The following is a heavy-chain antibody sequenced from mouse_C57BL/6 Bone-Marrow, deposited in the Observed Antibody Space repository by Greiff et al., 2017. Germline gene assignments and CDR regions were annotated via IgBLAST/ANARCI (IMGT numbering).Heavy chain of an antibody. Sequence: QVQLKQPGAELVKPGASVKLSCKASGYTFTSYWMHWVKQRPGQGLEWIGMIHPNSGSTNYNEKFKSKATLTVDKSSSTAYMQLSRLTSEDSAVYYCARGIYYYGSSVFAYWGQGTLVTVSA. CDR2: IHPNSGST. CDR1: GYTFTSYW. J-gene: IGHJ3*01. D-gene: IGHD1-1*01. CDR3: ARGIYYYGSSVFAY. V-gene: IGHV1-64*01.